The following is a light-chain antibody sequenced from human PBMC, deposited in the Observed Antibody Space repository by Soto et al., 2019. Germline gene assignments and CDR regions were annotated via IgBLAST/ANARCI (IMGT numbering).Light chain of an antibody. J-gene: IGKJ2*01. Sequence: EIVMTQSPATLSVSPGQRATLSCRASQSVSNNLAWYQQKPGQAPRLLVFGASTRANGVPDRFSGSGSGTEFTLTISSLQSEDFAVYYCQQYSDWYTFGQGTKLEIK. CDR3: QQYSDWYT. CDR2: GAS. V-gene: IGKV3-15*01. CDR1: QSVSNN.